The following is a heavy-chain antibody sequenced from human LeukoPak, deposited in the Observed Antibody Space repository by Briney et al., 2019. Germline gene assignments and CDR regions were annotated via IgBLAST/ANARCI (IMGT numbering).Heavy chain of an antibody. CDR3: ARLVIYDSSGYCFDY. Sequence: GGSLRLSCAASGFTFSSYSMNWVRQAPGKGLEWVSSISSSSSYIYSADSVKGRFTISRDNAKNSLYLQMNSLRAEDTAVYYCARLVIYDSSGYCFDYWGQGTLVTVYS. J-gene: IGHJ4*02. CDR2: ISSSSSYI. D-gene: IGHD3-22*01. V-gene: IGHV3-21*01. CDR1: GFTFSSYS.